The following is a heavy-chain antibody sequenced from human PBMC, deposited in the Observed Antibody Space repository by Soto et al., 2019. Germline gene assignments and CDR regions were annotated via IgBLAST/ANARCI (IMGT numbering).Heavy chain of an antibody. D-gene: IGHD6-6*01. CDR3: ARVASSSSAGYYFEY. CDR2: ISSSSSTI. Sequence: GGSLRLSCAASGFTFSSYSMNWVRQAPGKGLEWVSYISSSSSTIYYADSVKGRFTISRDNAKNSLYLQMNSLRDEDTAVYYCARVASSSSAGYYFEYWGQGTLVTVSS. CDR1: GFTFSSYS. J-gene: IGHJ4*02. V-gene: IGHV3-48*02.